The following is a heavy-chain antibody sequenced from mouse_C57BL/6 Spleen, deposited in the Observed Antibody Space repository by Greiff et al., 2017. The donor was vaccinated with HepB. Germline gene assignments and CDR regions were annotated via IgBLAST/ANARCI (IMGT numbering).Heavy chain of an antibody. J-gene: IGHJ2*01. CDR3: ASGGYYGNYGY. CDR2: INPYNGGT. Sequence: EVQLQQSGPVLVKPGASVKMSCKASGYTFTDYYMNWVKQSHGKSLEWIGVINPYNGGTSYNQKFKGKATLTVDKPSSTAYMELNSLTSEDSAVYYCASGGYYGNYGYWGQGTTLTVSS. D-gene: IGHD2-1*01. V-gene: IGHV1-19*01. CDR1: GYTFTDYY.